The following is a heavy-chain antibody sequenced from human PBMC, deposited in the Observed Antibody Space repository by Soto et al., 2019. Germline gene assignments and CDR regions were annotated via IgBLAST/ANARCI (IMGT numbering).Heavy chain of an antibody. J-gene: IGHJ6*02. D-gene: IGHD3-3*02. CDR1: GFTLGDYA. CDR3: RAAVHLDYYHYGVDV. V-gene: IGHV3-49*03. CDR2: MKSSAYGGTT. Sequence: QSGGSLRLSCVVSGFTLGDYALTWYRQGPGKGLEWVASMKSSAYGGTTQYAEPVKGRFGISGDDSRGIAYLQMNSLKIEDTALYYCRAAVHLDYYHYGVDVWGQGTTVTVSS.